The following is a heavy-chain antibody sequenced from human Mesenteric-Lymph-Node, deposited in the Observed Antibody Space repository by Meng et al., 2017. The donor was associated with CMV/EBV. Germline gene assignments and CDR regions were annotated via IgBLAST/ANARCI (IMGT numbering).Heavy chain of an antibody. CDR3: TKDAWNSPGWFDP. CDR1: GFTFSSYS. Sequence: GESLKISCAASGFTFSSYSMNWVRQAPGKGLEWVSSISSSSSYIYYTDSVKGRFTISRDNSKSKLYLEMSSLRPEDTAVYYCTKDAWNSPGWFDPWGQGTLVTVXS. D-gene: IGHD1-1*01. CDR2: ISSSSSYI. V-gene: IGHV3-21*04. J-gene: IGHJ5*02.